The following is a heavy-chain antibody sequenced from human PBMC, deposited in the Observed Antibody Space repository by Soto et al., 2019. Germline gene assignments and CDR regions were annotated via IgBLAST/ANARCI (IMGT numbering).Heavy chain of an antibody. V-gene: IGHV4-34*02. J-gene: IGHJ4*02. CDR3: AYYDFSSGQCAGY. CDR1: GGSFSTYY. Sequence: QVQVQQWGAGLLKPSESLSLTCGVYGGSFSTYYLNWIRQPPGKGLEWIGETSHSGSASYNPSLKSRVTISIDMSKKEFSLSLTSVTAADTAVYYCAYYDFSSGQCAGYWGQGTLVTVSS. CDR2: TSHSGSA. D-gene: IGHD3-3*01.